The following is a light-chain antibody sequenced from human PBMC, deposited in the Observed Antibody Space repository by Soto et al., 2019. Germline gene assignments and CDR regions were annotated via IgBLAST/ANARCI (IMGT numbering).Light chain of an antibody. J-gene: IGLJ1*01. CDR2: DDN. CDR1: SSNIGGTS. V-gene: IGLV1-51*01. Sequence: QSVLTRPPSVSAAPGQKVTITCSGSSSNIGGTSVSWYQQLPVTAPKLLIYDDNKRPSGIPDRFSGSKSGTSATLGITGFQTGDEADYYCGSWDSSLSAYVFGTGTKVTVL. CDR3: GSWDSSLSAYV.